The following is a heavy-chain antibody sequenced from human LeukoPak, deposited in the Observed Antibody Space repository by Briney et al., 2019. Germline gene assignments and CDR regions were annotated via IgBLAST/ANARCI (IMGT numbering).Heavy chain of an antibody. Sequence: GGSLRLSCAASGFIFSSYSMNWARQTPGKGLEWVSSISSSSTYVYYADSVKGRFAISRDNAKNSLYLQMNSLRAEDTAIYYCAREPTVTILWGQGTLVTVSS. V-gene: IGHV3-21*01. CDR2: ISSSSTYV. D-gene: IGHD3-3*01. J-gene: IGHJ4*02. CDR1: GFIFSSYS. CDR3: AREPTVTIL.